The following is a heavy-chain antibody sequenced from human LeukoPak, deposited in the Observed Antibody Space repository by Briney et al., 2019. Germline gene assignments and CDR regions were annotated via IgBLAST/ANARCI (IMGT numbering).Heavy chain of an antibody. CDR3: ARQSISGSSLSYFDY. CDR1: GGSISSYW. D-gene: IGHD3-22*01. V-gene: IGHV4-59*01. Sequence: PSETLSLTCTVSGGSISSYWWSWIRQPPGKGLEWIGNIYDSGSTNYNPSLKSRVTISVDTSKNQCSLKLSSVTAADTAVYYCARQSISGSSLSYFDYWGQGTLVNVSS. CDR2: IYDSGST. J-gene: IGHJ4*02.